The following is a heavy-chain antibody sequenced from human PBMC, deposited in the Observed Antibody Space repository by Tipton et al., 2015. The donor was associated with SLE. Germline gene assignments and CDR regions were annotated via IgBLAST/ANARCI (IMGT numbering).Heavy chain of an antibody. J-gene: IGHJ3*02. CDR3: ARRPYSIDAFDI. CDR1: GGSISSSSYY. V-gene: IGHV4-39*01. D-gene: IGHD6-13*01. CDR2: IYYSGST. Sequence: TLSLTCTVSGGSISSSSYYWGWIRQPPGKGLEWIGSIYYSGSTYYNPSLKSRVTISVDTSKNQFSLKLSSVTAADTAVYYCARRPYSIDAFDIWGQGTMVTVSS.